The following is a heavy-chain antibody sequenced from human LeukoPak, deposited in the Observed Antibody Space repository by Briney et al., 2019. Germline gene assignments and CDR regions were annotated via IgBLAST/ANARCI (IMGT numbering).Heavy chain of an antibody. V-gene: IGHV3-20*01. CDR3: ARGREGRYCSSTSCSLNWFDP. D-gene: IGHD2-2*01. CDR1: GFTFSSYA. J-gene: IGHJ5*02. CDR2: INWNGGST. Sequence: GGSLRLSCAASGFTFSSYAMSWVRQAPGKGLEWVSGINWNGGSTGYADSVKGRFTISRDNAKNSLYLQMNSLRAEDTALYHCARGREGRYCSSTSCSLNWFDPWGQGTLVTASS.